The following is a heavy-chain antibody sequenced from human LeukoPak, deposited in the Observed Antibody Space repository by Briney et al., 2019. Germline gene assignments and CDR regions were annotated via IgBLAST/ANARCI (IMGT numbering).Heavy chain of an antibody. CDR1: GFTFRNYW. CDR3: AELGITMIGGV. CDR2: INPDGSST. D-gene: IGHD3-10*02. J-gene: IGHJ6*04. Sequence: GGSLRLSCVASGFTFRNYWMYWVRQAPGKGLVWLSRINPDGSSTTYADSVKGRFTISRDNAKNSLYLQMNSLRAEDTAVYYCAELGITMIGGVWGKGTTVTISS. V-gene: IGHV3-74*01.